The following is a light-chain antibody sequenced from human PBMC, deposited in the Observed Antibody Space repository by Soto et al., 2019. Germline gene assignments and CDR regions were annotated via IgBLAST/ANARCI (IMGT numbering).Light chain of an antibody. J-gene: IGKJ4*01. V-gene: IGKV1-39*01. CDR3: QQVESYPST. CDR2: GAS. CDR1: QNINSY. Sequence: IQMTQSPLSLSASVGDKVTLTCRTSQNINSYLSWYQQKPGKAPRLLIYGASSLQVGVPSRFIGSGSGTDFTLTITSLQPEDFATYYCQQVESYPSTFGGGTKVDIK.